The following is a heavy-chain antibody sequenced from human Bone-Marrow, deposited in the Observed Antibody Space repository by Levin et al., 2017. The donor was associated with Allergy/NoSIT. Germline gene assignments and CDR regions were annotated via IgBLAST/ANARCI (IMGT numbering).Heavy chain of an antibody. D-gene: IGHD6-19*01. CDR3: ARFYSSGWYWLDP. CDR1: GGSIGTSD. Sequence: SQTLSLTCTVSGGSIGTSDWSWIRQSPGKGLEWIGFISHAGSTNYNPSLTSRVSMSVDTSKDQFFLKLQSVTAADTAVYYCARFYSSGWYWLDPWGQGTLVSVSS. V-gene: IGHV4-59*01. CDR2: ISHAGST. J-gene: IGHJ5*02.